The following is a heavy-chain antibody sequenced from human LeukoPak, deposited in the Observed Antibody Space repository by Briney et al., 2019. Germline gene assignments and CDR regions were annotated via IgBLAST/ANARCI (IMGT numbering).Heavy chain of an antibody. CDR2: IYSSGTT. CDR3: AREGSSRSFDY. V-gene: IGHV4-4*07. D-gene: IGHD1-26*01. CDR1: GDCVSNYY. J-gene: IGHJ4*02. Sequence: SETLSLTCTVSGDCVSNYYWTWIRQPAGKGLEWIGRIYSSGTTHYNPSLKSRVTMSVDTSEKQFTLKLSSVAAADTAVYYCAREGSSRSFDYWGQGTLVTVSS.